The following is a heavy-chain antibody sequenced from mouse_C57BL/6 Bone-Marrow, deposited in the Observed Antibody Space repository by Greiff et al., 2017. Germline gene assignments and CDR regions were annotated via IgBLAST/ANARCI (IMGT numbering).Heavy chain of an antibody. J-gene: IGHJ3*01. D-gene: IGHD1-1*01. CDR3: ARGPNYYYGSSYGFAY. Sequence: EVQLQQSGPVLVKPGASVKMSCKASGYTFTDYYMNWVKQSPGKSLEWIGVINPYNGGTSYNQKFKGKATLTVDKSSSTAYMELNSLTSEDSAVYYCARGPNYYYGSSYGFAYWGQGTLVTVSA. CDR1: GYTFTDYY. V-gene: IGHV1-19*01. CDR2: INPYNGGT.